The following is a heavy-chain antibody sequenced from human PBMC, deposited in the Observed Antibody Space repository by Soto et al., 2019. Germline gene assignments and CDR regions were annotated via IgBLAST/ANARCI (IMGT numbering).Heavy chain of an antibody. D-gene: IGHD1-26*01. CDR3: ARDLAKGGGSAGFDY. CDR2: INPKGVGT. J-gene: IGHJ4*02. V-gene: IGHV1-2*02. Sequence: QVHLVQSGAEVKNPVSSVNVSCKASGYTFTVYYMHCVRQAPGQWLEWMGWINPKGVGTMYPQKFQCRVTMTWETSISTAYMALTRLRSDDTAVYYCARDLAKGGGSAGFDYWGQGTLVTVSS. CDR1: GYTFTVYY.